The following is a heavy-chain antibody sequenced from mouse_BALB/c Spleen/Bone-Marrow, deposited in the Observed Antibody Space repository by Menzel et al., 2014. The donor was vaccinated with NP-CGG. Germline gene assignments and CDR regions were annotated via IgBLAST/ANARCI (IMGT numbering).Heavy chain of an antibody. CDR2: INPSTGYT. D-gene: IGHD1-2*01. Sequence: VKLQESGAELARPGASVKMSCKASGYTFTSYTMHWVKERPGQGLEWIGYINPSTGYTNYNQKFKDKATLTADKSSSTAYMQLSSLTSEDSAVYYCARSSFLRSYFDYWGQGTPLTVSS. CDR3: ARSSFLRSYFDY. V-gene: IGHV1-4*01. CDR1: GYTFTSYT. J-gene: IGHJ2*01.